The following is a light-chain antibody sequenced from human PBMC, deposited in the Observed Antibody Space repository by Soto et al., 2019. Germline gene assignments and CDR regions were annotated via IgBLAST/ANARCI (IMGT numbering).Light chain of an antibody. CDR1: QTISSY. Sequence: EIVLTQSPATLSLSPGERATLSCRASQTISSYLAWYQLKRGQAPRLLIYDASNRATGIPARFSGSGSGTDFTLTISRLEPEDFAVYYCQQRSNWPTFGQGTRLEIK. CDR2: DAS. J-gene: IGKJ5*01. CDR3: QQRSNWPT. V-gene: IGKV3-11*01.